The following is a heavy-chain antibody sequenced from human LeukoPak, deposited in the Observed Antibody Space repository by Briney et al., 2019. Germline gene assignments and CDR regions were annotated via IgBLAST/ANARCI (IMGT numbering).Heavy chain of an antibody. CDR1: GGTFSIYA. J-gene: IGHJ4*02. CDR3: ARSTATVTTGFDY. CDR2: IIPIFGTA. D-gene: IGHD4-17*01. V-gene: IGHV1-69*13. Sequence: ASVKVSYKASGGTFSIYAISWVRQAPGQGREWMGGIIPIFGTANYAQKFQGRVTITADESTSTAYMELSSLRSEDTAVYYCARSTATVTTGFDYWGQGTLVTVSS.